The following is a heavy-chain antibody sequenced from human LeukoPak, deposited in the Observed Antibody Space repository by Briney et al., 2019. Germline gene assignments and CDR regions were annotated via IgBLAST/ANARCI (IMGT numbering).Heavy chain of an antibody. CDR2: IRIKTNSYAT. Sequence: GGSLKLSCAASGFTFSGSDMHWVRQASGKGLEWVGRIRIKTNSYATEYAASVKGRFTISRDDSKNTAYLQMNSLKTEDTAVYYCTTLDFDYWGQGTLVTVSS. CDR3: TTLDFDY. CDR1: GFTFSGSD. V-gene: IGHV3-73*01. J-gene: IGHJ4*02.